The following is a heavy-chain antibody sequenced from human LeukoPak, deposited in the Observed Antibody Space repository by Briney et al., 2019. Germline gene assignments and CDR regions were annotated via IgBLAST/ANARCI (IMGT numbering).Heavy chain of an antibody. Sequence: GGSLRLSCSASGFIFSNYGMYWVRQAPGKGLEFVSAISSDGDNTFYADSVKGRFTISRDNSKNTLYLQTSSLRGEDTAVYYCVRVNDYGDRNLYYFEYWGQGTLVTVPS. D-gene: IGHD4-17*01. V-gene: IGHV3-64D*06. CDR3: VRVNDYGDRNLYYFEY. J-gene: IGHJ4*02. CDR1: GFIFSNYG. CDR2: ISSDGDNT.